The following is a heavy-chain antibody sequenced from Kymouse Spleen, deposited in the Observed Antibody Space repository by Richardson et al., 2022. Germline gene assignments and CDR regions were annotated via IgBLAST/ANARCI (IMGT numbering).Heavy chain of an antibody. CDR2: ISSSSSYI. V-gene: IGHV3-21*03. J-gene: IGHJ5*02. CDR3: ARDEAVAGTRWFDP. CDR1: GFTFSSYS. D-gene: IGHD6-19*01. Sequence: EVQLVESGGGLVKPGGSLRLSCAASGFTFSSYSMNWVRQAPGKGLEWVSSISSSSSYIYYADSVKGRFTISRDNAKNSLYLQMNSLRAEDTAVYYCARDEAVAGTRWFDPWGQGTLVTVSS.